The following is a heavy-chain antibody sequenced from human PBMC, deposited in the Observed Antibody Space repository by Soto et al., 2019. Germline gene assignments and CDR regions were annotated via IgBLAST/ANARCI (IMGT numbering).Heavy chain of an antibody. CDR3: ASGPLWYDSSGPGF. Sequence: QVQLVQSGAEVKKPGASVKVSCKASGYTFTSYDINWVRQATGQGLEWREWMNPNSGNTGYAQKFQGRVTMPGNTSIRTAYMELSSLRSEDTAVYYCASGPLWYDSSGPGFWGQGTLVTVS. V-gene: IGHV1-8*01. CDR2: MNPNSGNT. CDR1: GYTFTSYD. D-gene: IGHD3-22*01. J-gene: IGHJ4*02.